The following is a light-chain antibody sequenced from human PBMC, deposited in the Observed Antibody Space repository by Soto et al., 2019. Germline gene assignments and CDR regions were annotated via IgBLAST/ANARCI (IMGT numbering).Light chain of an antibody. J-gene: IGKJ1*01. Sequence: EIVMTQSPATLSVSPGEGATLSCRASQGLTTKLAWYQQKPGQAPRLLIYGASSRATGIPDRFSGRGSGTDFTLTISRLEPEDFAVYFCQQYGTSPRTFGQGTKVDIK. CDR1: QGLTTK. V-gene: IGKV3-20*01. CDR3: QQYGTSPRT. CDR2: GAS.